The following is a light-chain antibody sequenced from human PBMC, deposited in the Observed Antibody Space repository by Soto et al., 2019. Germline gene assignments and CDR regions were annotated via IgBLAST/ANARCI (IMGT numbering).Light chain of an antibody. J-gene: IGLJ1*01. CDR2: EVS. V-gene: IGLV2-14*01. Sequence: QSALTQPASVSGSPGQSITISCTGTSSDVGGYNYVSWYQQHPGKAPKLMIYEVSNRPSGVSNRFSGSKSGITASLTISGLQAEDEADYYCCSYAGSYTYVFGTGTKLTVL. CDR1: SSDVGGYNY. CDR3: CSYAGSYTYV.